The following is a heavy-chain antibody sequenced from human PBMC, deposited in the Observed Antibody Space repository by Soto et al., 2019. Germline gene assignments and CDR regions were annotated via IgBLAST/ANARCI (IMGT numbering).Heavy chain of an antibody. CDR1: GYTFTSYG. CDR3: ARAYCTNGVCYFRLDY. D-gene: IGHD2-8*01. CDR2: ISAYNGNT. V-gene: IGHV1-18*01. J-gene: IGHJ4*02. Sequence: QVQLVQSGAEVKKPGASVKVSCKASGYTFTSYGISWVRQAPGQGLEWMGWISAYNGNTNYAQKLQGRVTMTTDTSTSTAYMELSSLRSDDTAVYYCARAYCTNGVCYFRLDYCGQVTLVTVSA.